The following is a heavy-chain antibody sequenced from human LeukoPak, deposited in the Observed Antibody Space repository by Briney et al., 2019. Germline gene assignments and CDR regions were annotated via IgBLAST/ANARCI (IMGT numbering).Heavy chain of an antibody. D-gene: IGHD3-22*01. Sequence: GGSLRLSCAASGFTFDDYGISWVRQAPGKGLEWVSGINWNGGSTGYADSVKGRFTISRDNAKNSLYLQMNSLRAEDTALYYCARGPTRYYYDSSGYYYSEYFQHWGQGTLVTVSS. CDR3: ARGPTRYYYDSSGYYYSEYFQH. CDR2: INWNGGST. J-gene: IGHJ1*01. V-gene: IGHV3-20*04. CDR1: GFTFDDYG.